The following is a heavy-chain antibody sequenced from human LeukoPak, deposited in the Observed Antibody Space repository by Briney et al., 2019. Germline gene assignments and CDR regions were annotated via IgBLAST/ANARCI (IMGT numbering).Heavy chain of an antibody. CDR2: INHSGTT. D-gene: IGHD1-14*01. J-gene: IGHJ4*02. CDR1: GGSLSGYY. V-gene: IGHV4-34*01. Sequence: SETVSLSCAVYGGSLSGYYWTWTRQSPGKGLDWIGEINHSGTTNYNPSLESRVTMSVDTSKSQFSLKLSSVTAADTAVYFCARRTGRAGRFDYWAQGTPVTVSS. CDR3: ARRTGRAGRFDY.